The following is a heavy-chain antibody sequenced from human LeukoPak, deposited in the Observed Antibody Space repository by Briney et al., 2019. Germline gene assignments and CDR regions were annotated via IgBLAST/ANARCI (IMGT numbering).Heavy chain of an antibody. CDR1: GFTFSSYS. V-gene: IGHV3-21*01. J-gene: IGHJ4*02. Sequence: GGSLRLSCAASGFTFSSYSMNWVRQAREKGLEWVSTINILSNYIYYADSVKGRFTISRDNAKNSLYLQMNSLRAEDTAVYYCARDSHSSSWYSEFDYWGQGTLVTVSS. CDR2: INILSNYI. D-gene: IGHD6-13*01. CDR3: ARDSHSSSWYSEFDY.